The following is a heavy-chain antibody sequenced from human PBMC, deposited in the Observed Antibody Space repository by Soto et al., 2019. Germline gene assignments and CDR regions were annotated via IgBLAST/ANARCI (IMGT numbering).Heavy chain of an antibody. CDR2: ISHSGST. Sequence: PSETLSLTCTVSGGSISSGGYYWSWIRQHPGKGLEWIGYISHSGSTYYNPSLKSRVIISADTSKNQFSVNLTSVTAADTAVYYCAREYTYGSNFFDCWGQGALVTVSS. D-gene: IGHD5-18*01. CDR1: GGSISSGGYY. V-gene: IGHV4-31*03. J-gene: IGHJ4*02. CDR3: AREYTYGSNFFDC.